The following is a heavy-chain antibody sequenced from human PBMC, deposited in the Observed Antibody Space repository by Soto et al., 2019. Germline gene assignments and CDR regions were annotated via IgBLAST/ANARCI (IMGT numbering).Heavy chain of an antibody. V-gene: IGHV4-39*02. CDR3: ARDNSGFDY. Sequence: SETLSLTCTVSGGSISSSSYFWGWIRQPPGKGLEWIGSMYYSGSTYYNPSLKSRVTISVDTSKNQFSLKLSSVTAADTAVYYCARDNSGFDYWGQGTLVTVSS. CDR1: GGSISSSSYF. J-gene: IGHJ4*02. D-gene: IGHD6-19*01. CDR2: MYYSGST.